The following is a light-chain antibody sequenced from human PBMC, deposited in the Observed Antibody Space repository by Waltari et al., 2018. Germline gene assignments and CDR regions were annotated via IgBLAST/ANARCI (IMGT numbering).Light chain of an antibody. Sequence: EIVMTQSPATLSVSPGEGATLSCRASQSISNKLAWYQQKPGQAPRLLIFGESTRATGVPARFSGSGSGTEFTLSISSLQSEDFAVYFCQHYNNLPLTFGGGTKVEI. CDR2: GES. J-gene: IGKJ4*01. CDR3: QHYNNLPLT. CDR1: QSISNK. V-gene: IGKV3-15*01.